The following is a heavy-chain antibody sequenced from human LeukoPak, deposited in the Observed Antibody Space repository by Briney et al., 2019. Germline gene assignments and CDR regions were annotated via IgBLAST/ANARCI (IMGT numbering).Heavy chain of an antibody. J-gene: IGHJ4*02. Sequence: GGSLRLSCAASGFTFSRSAMTWVRQTPGKGLDWVSSISSSGNTYYADSVKGRFTISRDNSKNMLYLQMNSLRAEDTAIYYCATDRKVGTWDPRFNYWGQGTLVTVSS. D-gene: IGHD4-23*01. V-gene: IGHV3-23*01. CDR3: ATDRKVGTWDPRFNY. CDR1: GFTFSRSA. CDR2: ISSSGNT.